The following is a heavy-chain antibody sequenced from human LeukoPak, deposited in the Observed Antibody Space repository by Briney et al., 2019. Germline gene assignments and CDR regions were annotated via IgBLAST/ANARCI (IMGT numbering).Heavy chain of an antibody. V-gene: IGHV3-7*03. J-gene: IGHJ4*02. CDR2: IKQDGSEK. Sequence: GGSLRLSCAASGFTFSSYCMIRVRQAPGKGLEWVANIKQDGSEKYYVDSVKGRFTISRDNAKNSLYLQMNSLRAEDTAMYYCARDIPPDYWGQGALVTVSS. D-gene: IGHD2-2*02. CDR3: ARDIPPDY. CDR1: GFTFSSYC.